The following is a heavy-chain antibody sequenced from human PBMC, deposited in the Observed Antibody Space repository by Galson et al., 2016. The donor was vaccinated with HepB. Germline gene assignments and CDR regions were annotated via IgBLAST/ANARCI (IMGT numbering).Heavy chain of an antibody. V-gene: IGHV3-23*01. CDR1: GFTFSRYA. CDR3: AKVLLCSSASCFFGYYYGLDV. CDR2: ISGRSAST. Sequence: SLRLSCAASGFTFSRYAMSWVRQAPGKGLEWVAAISGRSASTYHADSGEGRFTISRDNSKNTLYLQMNSLRVEDTAVYYCAKVLLCSSASCFFGYYYGLDVWGQGTTVTVSS. J-gene: IGHJ6*02. D-gene: IGHD2-2*01.